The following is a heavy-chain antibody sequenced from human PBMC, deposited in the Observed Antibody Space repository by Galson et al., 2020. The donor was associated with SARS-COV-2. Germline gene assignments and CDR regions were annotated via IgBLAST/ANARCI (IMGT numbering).Heavy chain of an antibody. CDR2: ISYDGSEN. D-gene: IGHD5-12*01. J-gene: IGHJ6*02. CDR1: GFTFDSFA. Sequence: GGSLRLSCAASGFTFDSFAMYWVRHAPGKGPEWLASISYDGSENFYSDSVKGRISISRDNSKNTLYLQMNTLRPDDTAIYYCAKDGAMSAGPIEKWLPNYFYAMDVWGLGTTVTVSS. CDR3: AKDGAMSAGPIEKWLPNYFYAMDV. V-gene: IGHV3-30*01.